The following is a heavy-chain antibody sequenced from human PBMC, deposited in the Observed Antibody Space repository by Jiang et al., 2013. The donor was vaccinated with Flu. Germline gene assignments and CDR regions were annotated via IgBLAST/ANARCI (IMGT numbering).Heavy chain of an antibody. CDR2: IWYDGSI. V-gene: IGHV3-33*08. CDR3: ARGGYNFWSGYYSLRAGGGMDV. D-gene: IGHD3-3*01. J-gene: IGHJ6*02. Sequence: ESGGGVVQPGRSLRLSCVASGFTFSTYGMHWVRQAPGMGLEWVAVIWYDGSINIMQTPVKGRFTISRDNSKNTLYLQMNSLRAEDTAVYYCARGGYNFWSGYYSLRAGGGMDVWGQGTTVTVSS. CDR1: GFTFSTYG.